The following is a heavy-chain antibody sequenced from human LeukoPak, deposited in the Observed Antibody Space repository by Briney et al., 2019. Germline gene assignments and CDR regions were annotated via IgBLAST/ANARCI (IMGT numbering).Heavy chain of an antibody. CDR2: ITGSGDGT. CDR3: VKGFVHPTYYFDY. Sequence: PGGSLRLSCAASGFTFSSYAMMWVRQAPGKGLEWLSSITGSGDGTYYAESVRGRFTISRDNSENTLYLQVNSLRVEDTAVYFCVKGFVHPTYYFDYWGQGTLVTVSS. V-gene: IGHV3-23*01. D-gene: IGHD3-10*01. CDR1: GFTFSSYA. J-gene: IGHJ4*02.